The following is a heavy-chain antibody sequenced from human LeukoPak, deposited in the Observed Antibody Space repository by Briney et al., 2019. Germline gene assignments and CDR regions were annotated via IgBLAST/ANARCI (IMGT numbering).Heavy chain of an antibody. CDR2: ISSSSSYI. CDR3: ARAGGSGTYYNPYYFDY. D-gene: IGHD3-10*01. Sequence: PGGSLRLSCAASGFPFSNYDMNWVRQAPGKGLEWVSSISSSSSYIYYADSVKGRFTISRDNAKYSLYLQMNSLRAEDTAVYYCARAGGSGTYYNPYYFDYWVQGTLVTVSS. CDR1: GFPFSNYD. J-gene: IGHJ4*02. V-gene: IGHV3-21*01.